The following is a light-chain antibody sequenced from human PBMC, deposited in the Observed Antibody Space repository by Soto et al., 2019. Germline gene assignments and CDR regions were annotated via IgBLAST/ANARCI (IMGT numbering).Light chain of an antibody. J-gene: IGKJ4*01. CDR3: QQYSNWPLT. CDR1: QNVSSN. V-gene: IGKV3-15*01. CDR2: GAS. Sequence: EIVMTQSPATLSVSPGEGATLSCRASQNVSSNLAWYQQKPGQAPRLLIFGASTRATGIPARFSGSGSGAEFSLTISALQSEDFAIYYCQQYSNWPLTFGGGTKVGIK.